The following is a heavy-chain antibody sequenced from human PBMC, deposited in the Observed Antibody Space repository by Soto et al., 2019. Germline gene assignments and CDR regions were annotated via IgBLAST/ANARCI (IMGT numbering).Heavy chain of an antibody. CDR3: ARVGPWVPYYYDSSPYTFENWFDP. CDR1: GGSVSSGIHY. J-gene: IGHJ5*02. Sequence: SSETLSLTCTVSGGSVSSGIHYWGWIRQPPGKGLEWIGSIFYSGHTYYNPSLNSRVTLSIDVTNNHVSLILNSVTAADTAVYYCARVGPWVPYYYDSSPYTFENWFDPWGQGTLVTVSS. CDR2: IFYSGHT. D-gene: IGHD3-22*01. V-gene: IGHV4-39*02.